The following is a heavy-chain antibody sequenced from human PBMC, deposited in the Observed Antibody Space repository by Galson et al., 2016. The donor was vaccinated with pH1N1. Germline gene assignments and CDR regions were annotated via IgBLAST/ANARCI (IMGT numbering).Heavy chain of an antibody. CDR2: IVAIFGTT. CDR1: GGTFNSFG. V-gene: IGHV1-69*06. J-gene: IGHJ3*01. Sequence: VKVSCKASGGTFNSFGISWVRQAPGQGLEWMGGIVAIFGTTNYAQKFQGRVTITADKSSSTVYMEVNRLTSQDTAVYYCARGYSYHNNDGFDLWGQGTMVTVSA. CDR3: ARGYSYHNNDGFDL. D-gene: IGHD5-18*01.